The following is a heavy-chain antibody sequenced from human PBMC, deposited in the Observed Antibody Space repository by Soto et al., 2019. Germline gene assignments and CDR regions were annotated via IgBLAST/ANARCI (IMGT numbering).Heavy chain of an antibody. CDR3: AASGRPLDAFDI. V-gene: IGHV1-58*01. CDR1: GFTFTSSA. CDR2: IVVGSGNT. D-gene: IGHD1-26*01. Sequence: GASVKVSFKASGFTFTSSAVQWVRQARGQRLEWIGWIVVGSGNTNYAQKFQERVTITRDMSTSTAYMELSSLRSEDTAVYYCAASGRPLDAFDIWGQGTMVTVSS. J-gene: IGHJ3*02.